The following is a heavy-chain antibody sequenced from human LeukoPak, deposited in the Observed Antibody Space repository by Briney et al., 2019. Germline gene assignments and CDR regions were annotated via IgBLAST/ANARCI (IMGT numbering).Heavy chain of an antibody. CDR2: IRYDGSDK. CDR3: AGGPQTFRGYSYGPVFDY. Sequence: GGSLRLSCAASGFTFSNYGMHWVRQAPGKGLEWVSFIRYDGSDKYYADSVKGRFTISRDNAKNTLFLQMNSLRAEDTALYYCAGGPQTFRGYSYGPVFDYWGQGTLVTVSS. V-gene: IGHV3-30*02. D-gene: IGHD5-18*01. CDR1: GFTFSNYG. J-gene: IGHJ4*02.